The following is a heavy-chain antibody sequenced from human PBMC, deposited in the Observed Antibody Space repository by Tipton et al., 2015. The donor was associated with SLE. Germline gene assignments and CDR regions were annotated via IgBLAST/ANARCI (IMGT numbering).Heavy chain of an antibody. CDR2: IYYSGST. V-gene: IGHV4-61*01. Sequence: TLSLTCTVSGGSISSGSYYWSWIRQPPGKGLEWIGYIYYSGSTHYNPSLKSRVTISVDTSKNQFSLKLSSVTAADTAVYYCARVQQRPSWGQGTLVTVSS. D-gene: IGHD6-13*01. CDR3: ARVQQRPS. J-gene: IGHJ5*02. CDR1: GGSISSGSYY.